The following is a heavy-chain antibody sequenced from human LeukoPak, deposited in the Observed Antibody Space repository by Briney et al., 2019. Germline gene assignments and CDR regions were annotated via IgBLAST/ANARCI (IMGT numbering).Heavy chain of an antibody. Sequence: GGSLRLSCAASGFAFGSYAMYWVRQAPGKGLEWVSGIFGSGGSAHYADSVKGRFTISRDNSKNTLYLQMNSLRAEDTAVYYCAKDHSSMVCSSFDIWGQGTMVTVSS. V-gene: IGHV3-23*01. CDR3: AKDHSSMVCSSFDI. D-gene: IGHD4-11*01. CDR1: GFAFGSYA. J-gene: IGHJ3*02. CDR2: IFGSGGSA.